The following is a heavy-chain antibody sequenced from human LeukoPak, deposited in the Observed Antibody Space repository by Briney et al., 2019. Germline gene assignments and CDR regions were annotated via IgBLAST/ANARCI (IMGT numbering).Heavy chain of an antibody. J-gene: IGHJ6*02. CDR3: ARGRGWNDVNNYYYGMDV. CDR1: GGSISSSSYY. CDR2: INESGST. Sequence: PSETLSLTCTVSGGSISSSSYYWGWIRQPPGKGLEWIGEINESGSTNYNPSLKSRGTISVDTSKNQLSLKLSSVTAADTAVYYCARGRGWNDVNNYYYGMDVWGQGTTVTVSS. V-gene: IGHV4-39*07. D-gene: IGHD1-1*01.